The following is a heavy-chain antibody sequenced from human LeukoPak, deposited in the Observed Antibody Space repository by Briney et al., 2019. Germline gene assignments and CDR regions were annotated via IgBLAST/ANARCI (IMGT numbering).Heavy chain of an antibody. J-gene: IGHJ4*02. V-gene: IGHV4-38-2*02. CDR3: TREVWGSTFPDY. D-gene: IGHD7-27*01. CDR1: GYSISSGYF. CDR2: THHSGAT. Sequence: SETLSLTCSVSGYSISSGYFWGWIRQPPGKGPEWIATTHHSGATYYNPSLKSRVTLSVDTSKNQVSLKITSVTAADTAVYYCTREVWGSTFPDYWGQGTLVTVSS.